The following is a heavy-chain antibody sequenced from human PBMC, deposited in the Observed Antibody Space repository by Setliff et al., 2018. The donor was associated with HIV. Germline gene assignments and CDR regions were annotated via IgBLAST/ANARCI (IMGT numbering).Heavy chain of an antibody. J-gene: IGHJ3*02. Sequence: VASVKVSCKVSGYSLTELPIHWVRQAPGEGLEWMGGFDPEDDETVYAEKFQGRVTMAEDTSTDTAYMALSSLRSEDTAMYYCATSGFYDILTGPTPGVFDIWGQGTMVTVSS. CDR1: GYSLTELP. CDR2: FDPEDDET. D-gene: IGHD3-9*01. V-gene: IGHV1-24*01. CDR3: ATSGFYDILTGPTPGVFDI.